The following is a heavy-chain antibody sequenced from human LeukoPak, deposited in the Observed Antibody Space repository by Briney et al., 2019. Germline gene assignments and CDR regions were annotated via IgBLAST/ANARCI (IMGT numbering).Heavy chain of an antibody. V-gene: IGHV3-66*01. CDR3: ARNYYYDSSGLFDY. Sequence: GGSLRLSCAASGFTVSSNYMSWVRQAPGKGLEWVSVIYSCGSTYYADSVKGRFIISRDNSKNTLYLQMNSLRAEDTAVYYCARNYYYDSSGLFDYWGQGTLVTVSS. CDR2: IYSCGST. J-gene: IGHJ4*02. D-gene: IGHD3-22*01. CDR1: GFTVSSNY.